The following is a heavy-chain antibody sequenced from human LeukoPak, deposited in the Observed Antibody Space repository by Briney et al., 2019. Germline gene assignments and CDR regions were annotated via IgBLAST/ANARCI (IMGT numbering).Heavy chain of an antibody. CDR2: IFNSGST. J-gene: IGHJ6*03. Sequence: SETLSLTCTVSGGSISSSNYYWGWIRQPPGKGLEWIGYIFNSGSTYYNPSLKSRVTILVDTSKNQFSLRLRSVTAADTAVYYCARAESRYNYGYSYMDVWGNGTTVTVSS. V-gene: IGHV4-39*01. CDR3: ARAESRYNYGYSYMDV. CDR1: GGSISSSNYY. D-gene: IGHD5-18*01.